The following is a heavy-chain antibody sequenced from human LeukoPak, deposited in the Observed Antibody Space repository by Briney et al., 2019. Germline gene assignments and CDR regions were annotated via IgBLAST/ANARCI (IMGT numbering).Heavy chain of an antibody. Sequence: GGSLSLSCAASGFTFGDHHMDWVRQAPGKGPEWVSDISSSGSTKYYADSLRGRFTISRDNAKNSLYLKMSSLRDEETTVYFCARDRGSNWYGTFDNWGQGTLVTVSS. V-gene: IGHV3-48*02. CDR2: ISSSGSTK. CDR1: GFTFGDHH. D-gene: IGHD6-13*01. J-gene: IGHJ4*02. CDR3: ARDRGSNWYGTFDN.